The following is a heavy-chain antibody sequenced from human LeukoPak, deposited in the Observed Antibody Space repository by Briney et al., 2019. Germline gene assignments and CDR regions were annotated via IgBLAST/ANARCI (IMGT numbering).Heavy chain of an antibody. D-gene: IGHD3-3*01. CDR1: GGSISSTTYY. Sequence: SETLSLTCAVSGGSISSTTYYWGWLRQPPGQGREWIASIYYSASTYYNPSLGSRVTISVDTSKNPFSLNLSSVTAADTAVYYCARNYSAFWSGYYGPWFDPWGQGTLVTVSS. J-gene: IGHJ5*02. V-gene: IGHV4-39*01. CDR2: IYYSAST. CDR3: ARNYSAFWSGYYGPWFDP.